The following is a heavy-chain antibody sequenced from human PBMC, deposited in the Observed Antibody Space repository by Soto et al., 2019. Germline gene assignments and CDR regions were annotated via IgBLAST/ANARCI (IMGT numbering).Heavy chain of an antibody. J-gene: IGHJ4*02. V-gene: IGHV3-23*01. CDR2: ISGSGGST. D-gene: IGHD3-3*01. Sequence: GGSLRLSCAASGFTFSSYAMSWVRQAPGKGLEWVSAISGSGGSTYYADSVKGRFTISRDNSKNTLYLQMNSLRAEDTAVYYCADGPFDDFWLPFGLEDYWGQGTLVTVSS. CDR3: ADGPFDDFWLPFGLEDY. CDR1: GFTFSSYA.